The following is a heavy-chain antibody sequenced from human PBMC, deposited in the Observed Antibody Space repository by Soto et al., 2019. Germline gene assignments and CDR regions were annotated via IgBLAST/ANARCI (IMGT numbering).Heavy chain of an antibody. Sequence: PGESLKISCKGSGYSFTSYWISWVRQMPWKGLEWMGRIDPSDSYTNYSPSFQGHVTISADKSISTAYLQWSSLKASDTAMYYCAIVPTVVTPYYYYGMDVWGQGTTVTVSS. V-gene: IGHV5-10-1*01. CDR1: GYSFTSYW. D-gene: IGHD4-17*01. CDR3: AIVPTVVTPYYYYGMDV. J-gene: IGHJ6*02. CDR2: IDPSDSYT.